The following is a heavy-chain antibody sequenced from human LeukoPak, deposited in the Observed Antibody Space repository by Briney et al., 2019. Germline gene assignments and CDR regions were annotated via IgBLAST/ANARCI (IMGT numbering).Heavy chain of an antibody. V-gene: IGHV3-7*01. D-gene: IGHD2-2*01. CDR2: IKQDGSEK. CDR3: ARDCSSTTCYWVFDY. J-gene: IGHJ4*02. Sequence: GGSLRLSCAASGFTFSSYWMSWVRQAPGKGLVWVANIKQDGSEKYYVDSVKGRFTISRDNAKNSLYLQMNSLRAEDTAVYYCARDCSSTTCYWVFDYWGQGTLVTVSS. CDR1: GFTFSSYW.